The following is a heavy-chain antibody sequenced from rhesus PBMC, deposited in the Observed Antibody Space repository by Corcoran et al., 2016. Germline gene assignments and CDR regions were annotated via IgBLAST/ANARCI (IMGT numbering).Heavy chain of an antibody. Sequence: QVQLQESGPGLVKPSETLSLTCAVSGGSISDDYYWSWIRQPPGKGLEWIGYIYGSGGGTNYNPSLKNRVTISIDTSKNQFSLKLSSVTAADTAVYYCAREDTVGTVSLWGQGVLVTVSS. CDR1: GGSISDDYY. CDR2: IYGSGGGT. V-gene: IGHV4-106*01. J-gene: IGHJ4*01. D-gene: IGHD5-24*01. CDR3: AREDTVGTVSL.